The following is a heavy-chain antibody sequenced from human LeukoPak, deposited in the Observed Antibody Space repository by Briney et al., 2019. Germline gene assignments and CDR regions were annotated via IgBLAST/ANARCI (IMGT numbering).Heavy chain of an antibody. CDR3: AKAPDTAMVTDFDY. J-gene: IGHJ4*02. CDR1: GFTVSSNY. V-gene: IGHV3-23*01. CDR2: ISGSGGST. Sequence: GGSLRLSCAASGFTVSSNYMSWVRQAPGKGLEWVSAISGSGGSTYYADSVKGRFTISRDNSKNTLYLQMNSLRAEDTAVYYCAKAPDTAMVTDFDYWGQGTLVTVSS. D-gene: IGHD5-18*01.